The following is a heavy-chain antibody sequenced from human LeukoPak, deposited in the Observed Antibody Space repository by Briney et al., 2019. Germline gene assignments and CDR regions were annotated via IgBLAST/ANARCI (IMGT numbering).Heavy chain of an antibody. J-gene: IGHJ5*02. Sequence: GESLKISFKAFGYPFTSYWIGWVGPMPGKGLEWMGIIYPGDSDTRYSPSFQGQVTISADKSISTAYLQWSSLQASDTAMYYCAIQPGVTSSWGQGTLVTVSS. CDR1: GYPFTSYW. CDR3: AIQPGVTSS. V-gene: IGHV5-51*01. CDR2: IYPGDSDT. D-gene: IGHD2-8*01.